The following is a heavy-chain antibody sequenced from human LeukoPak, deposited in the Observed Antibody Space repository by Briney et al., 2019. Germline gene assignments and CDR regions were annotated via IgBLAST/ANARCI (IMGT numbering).Heavy chain of an antibody. CDR3: ARDRDLAVTGSLYYSDS. D-gene: IGHD6-19*01. V-gene: IGHV1-2*02. CDR2: INPNSGGT. Sequence: ASVKVSCKASGYTFTGYYIHWVRQAPGQGLEWMGYINPNSGGTSYAQKLQGRVTMTRDTSISTVYMELSRLISDDTAVFYCARDRDLAVTGSLYYSDSWGQGTLVTVSS. J-gene: IGHJ4*02. CDR1: GYTFTGYY.